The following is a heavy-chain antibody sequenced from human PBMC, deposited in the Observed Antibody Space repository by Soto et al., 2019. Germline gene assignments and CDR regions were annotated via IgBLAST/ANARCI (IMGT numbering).Heavy chain of an antibody. J-gene: IGHJ4*02. D-gene: IGHD3-3*01. CDR3: AKDSLGDFWSGYYIGTSIVGSYFDY. V-gene: IGHV3-23*01. CDR2: ISGSGGST. Sequence: EVQLLESGGGLVQPGGSLRLSCAASGFTFSSYAMSWVRQAPGKGLEWVSAISGSGGSTYYADSVKGRFTISRDNSKNTLYLQMNSLRAEDTAVYYCAKDSLGDFWSGYYIGTSIVGSYFDYWGQGTLVTVSS. CDR1: GFTFSSYA.